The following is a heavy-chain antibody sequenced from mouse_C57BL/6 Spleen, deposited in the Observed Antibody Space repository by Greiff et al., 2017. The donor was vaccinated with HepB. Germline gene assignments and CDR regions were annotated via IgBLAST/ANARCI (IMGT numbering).Heavy chain of an antibody. CDR3: AREQASASITTVHWYFDV. V-gene: IGHV1-64*01. J-gene: IGHJ1*03. D-gene: IGHD1-1*01. CDR1: GYTFPSYW. Sequence: VQLQQPGAELVKPGASVKLSCKASGYTFPSYWMHWVKQRPGQGLEWIGMIHPNSGSTNYNEKFKSKATLTVDKSSSTAYMQLSSLTSEDSAVYYCAREQASASITTVHWYFDVWGTGTTVTDSS. CDR2: IHPNSGST.